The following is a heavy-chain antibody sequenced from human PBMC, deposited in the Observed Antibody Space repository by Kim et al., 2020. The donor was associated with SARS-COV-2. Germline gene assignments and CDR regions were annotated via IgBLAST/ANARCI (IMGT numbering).Heavy chain of an antibody. CDR1: GFTFSSYA. Sequence: GGSLRLSCAASGFTFSSYAMHWVRQAPGKGLEWVAVISYDGSNKYYADSVKGRFTISRDNSKNTLYLQMNSLRAEDTAVYYCARDEIVVGPVGRLNYYYGMDVWGQGTTVTVSS. CDR3: ARDEIVVGPVGRLNYYYGMDV. CDR2: ISYDGSNK. J-gene: IGHJ6*02. D-gene: IGHD2-2*01. V-gene: IGHV3-30-3*01.